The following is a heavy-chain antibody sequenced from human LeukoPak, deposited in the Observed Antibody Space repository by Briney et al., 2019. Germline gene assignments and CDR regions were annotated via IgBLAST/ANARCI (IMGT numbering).Heavy chain of an antibody. Sequence: PAGSLRLSCAASGFSFNSYAMSWVRQAPGKRLEWVAGISSTSSTVNYADPVKGRFTISRDNSNNTLYLQMNSLTAEDTALYYCAKRLRDPRAFDYWGQGTLVTVSS. CDR1: GFSFNSYA. CDR2: ISSTSSTV. V-gene: IGHV3-23*01. D-gene: IGHD2-21*02. CDR3: AKRLRDPRAFDY. J-gene: IGHJ4*02.